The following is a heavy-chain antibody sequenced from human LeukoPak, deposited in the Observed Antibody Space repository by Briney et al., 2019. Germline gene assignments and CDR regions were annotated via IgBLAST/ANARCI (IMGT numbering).Heavy chain of an antibody. Sequence: GGSLRLSCAASGFTVISNDMTWVRQAPGKGLEWVSPIYSGGSTLYADSVKGRFSISRDNSRNTLYLQMSSLRAGDTAVYYCARDGGSGWYDYWGQGTLVTVSS. D-gene: IGHD6-19*01. CDR2: IYSGGST. CDR3: ARDGGSGWYDY. V-gene: IGHV3-66*01. J-gene: IGHJ4*02. CDR1: GFTVISND.